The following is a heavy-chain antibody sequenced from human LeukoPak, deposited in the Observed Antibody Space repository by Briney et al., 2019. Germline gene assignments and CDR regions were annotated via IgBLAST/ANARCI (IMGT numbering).Heavy chain of an antibody. V-gene: IGHV4-30-2*01. D-gene: IGHD3-10*01. CDR3: ARHQGAYGSGSYLDY. CDR2: IYHSGST. CDR1: GGSISSGGYY. Sequence: SETLSLTCTVSGGSISSGGYYWSWIRQPPGKGLEWIGYIYHSGSTYYNPSLKSRVTIPVDRSKNQFSLKLSSVTAADTAVYYCARHQGAYGSGSYLDYWGQGTLVTVSS. J-gene: IGHJ4*02.